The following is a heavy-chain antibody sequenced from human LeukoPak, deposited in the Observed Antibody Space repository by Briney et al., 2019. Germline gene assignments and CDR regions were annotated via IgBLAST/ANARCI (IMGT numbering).Heavy chain of an antibody. J-gene: IGHJ5*02. Sequence: SETLSLTCTVSSGSISTSNYYWGWVRQPPGKALEWIGNIFYSGSTYYSPSLKSRVTISVDTSKNQFSLKLSSVTAADTAVYYCARSYAGRGWYNWFDPWGQGTLVTVSS. D-gene: IGHD6-19*01. CDR1: SGSISTSNYY. V-gene: IGHV4-39*07. CDR2: IFYSGST. CDR3: ARSYAGRGWYNWFDP.